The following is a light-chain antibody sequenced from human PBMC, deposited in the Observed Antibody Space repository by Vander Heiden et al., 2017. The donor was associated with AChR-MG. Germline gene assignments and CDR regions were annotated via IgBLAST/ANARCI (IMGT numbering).Light chain of an antibody. J-gene: IGKJ4*01. V-gene: IGKV3-15*01. CDR1: QSVSTN. Sequence: EIALTQSPATLSVSPGERATLTCRASQSVSTNLACYQQKSRQDPRPPLYVAPNRATGMPARFSGSRSGTKFTLTISSRQSEDFAVYYCRQYNNWPPLTFGGGTKVEIK. CDR2: VAP. CDR3: RQYNNWPPLT.